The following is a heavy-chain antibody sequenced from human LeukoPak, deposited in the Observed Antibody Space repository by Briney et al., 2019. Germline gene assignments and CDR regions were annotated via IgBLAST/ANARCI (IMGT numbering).Heavy chain of an antibody. Sequence: GGSLRLSCAASGFTFSNYAMHWVRQAPGKGLEWVSLISSGGTYEYYADSVKGRFTISRDNSKNTLYLQLNSLRAEDTAVYYCARDSTYYYDSGSSGPHYVDNWGQGTLVTVSS. D-gene: IGHD3-10*01. CDR3: ARDSTYYYDSGSSGPHYVDN. CDR2: ISSGGTYE. V-gene: IGHV3-30*01. J-gene: IGHJ4*02. CDR1: GFTFSNYA.